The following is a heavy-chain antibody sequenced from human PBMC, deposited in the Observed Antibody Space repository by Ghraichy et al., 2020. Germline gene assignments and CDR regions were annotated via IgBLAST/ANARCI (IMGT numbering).Heavy chain of an antibody. D-gene: IGHD3-22*01. J-gene: IGHJ3*02. V-gene: IGHV4-59*01. CDR1: GGSISSYY. CDR2: IYYSGST. Sequence: SETLSLTCTVSGGSISSYYWSWIRQPPGKGLEWIGYIYYSGSTNYNPSLKSRVTISVDTSKNQFSLKLSSVTAADTAVYYCARVPLPAPHDSSGYYAFDIWGQGTMVTVSS. CDR3: ARVPLPAPHDSSGYYAFDI.